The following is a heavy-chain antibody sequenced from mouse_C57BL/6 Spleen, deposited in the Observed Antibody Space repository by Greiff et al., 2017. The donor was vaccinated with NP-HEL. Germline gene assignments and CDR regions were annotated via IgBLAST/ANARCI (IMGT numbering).Heavy chain of an antibody. CDR1: GFTFNTYA. CDR3: VREDITTVVEGGFAY. V-gene: IGHV10-3*01. CDR2: IRSKSSNYAT. J-gene: IGHJ3*01. D-gene: IGHD1-1*01. Sequence: EVHLVESGGGLVQPKGSLKLSCAASGFTFNTYAMHWVRQAPGKGLEWVARIRSKSSNYATYYADSVKDRFTISRDDSQSMLYLQMNNLKTEDTAMDYCVREDITTVVEGGFAYWGQGTLVTVSA.